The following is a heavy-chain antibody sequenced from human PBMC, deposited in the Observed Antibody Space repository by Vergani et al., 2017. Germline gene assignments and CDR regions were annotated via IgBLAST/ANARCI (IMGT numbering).Heavy chain of an antibody. CDR3: ARGPYWREAGVPHFDY. Sequence: QVQLVESGGGVVQPGRSLRLSCAASEFTFSNYSMHWVRQAPGKGLEWVAVIWFDGSNKYYADSLKGRFTISRDNSKNTLYLQMNSLRAEDTAIYYCARGPYWREAGVPHFDYWGQGTLVTVSS. CDR2: IWFDGSNK. D-gene: IGHD6-13*01. V-gene: IGHV3-33*01. J-gene: IGHJ4*02. CDR1: EFTFSNYS.